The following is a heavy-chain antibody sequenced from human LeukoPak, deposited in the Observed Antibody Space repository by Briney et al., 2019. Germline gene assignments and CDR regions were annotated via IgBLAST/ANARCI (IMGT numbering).Heavy chain of an antibody. D-gene: IGHD4-17*01. J-gene: IGHJ3*01. CDR2: ITGSGGTT. CDR3: AKDPNGDYVGSFDF. Sequence: GSPRLSCVGSGFALSNFALTWVRQAPGEGLEGVSSITGSGGTTQYTDSVMGRFTISRDNSRNTLYLQMHSLRLGDTAMYYCAKDPNGDYVGSFDFWGQGIMVTVSS. V-gene: IGHV3-23*01. CDR1: GFALSNFA.